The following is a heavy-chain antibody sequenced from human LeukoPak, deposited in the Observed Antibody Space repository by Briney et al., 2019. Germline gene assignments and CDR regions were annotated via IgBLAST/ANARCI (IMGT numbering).Heavy chain of an antibody. CDR1: GGSFSGYY. J-gene: IGHJ5*02. Sequence: SETLSLTCAVYGGSFSGYYWSWIRQPPGKGLEWIGEINHSGSTNYNPSLKSRVTISVDTSKNQFSLKLSSVTAADTAVYYCAGPEIYSSSNENWFDPWGQGTLVTVSS. D-gene: IGHD6-6*01. CDR3: AGPEIYSSSNENWFDP. V-gene: IGHV4-34*01. CDR2: INHSGST.